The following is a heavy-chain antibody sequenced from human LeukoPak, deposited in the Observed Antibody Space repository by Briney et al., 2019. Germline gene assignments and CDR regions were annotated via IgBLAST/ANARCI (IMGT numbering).Heavy chain of an antibody. D-gene: IGHD5-12*01. J-gene: IGHJ4*02. CDR2: ISSSSSYI. CDR3: ARDLDSGYDFVDFDY. Sequence: GGSLRLSCAASGFTFSSYSMNWVRQAPGKGLEWVSSISSSSSYIYYADSVKGRFTISRDNAKNSLYLQMNSLRAEDMAVYYCARDLDSGYDFVDFDYWGQGTLVTVSS. CDR1: GFTFSSYS. V-gene: IGHV3-21*01.